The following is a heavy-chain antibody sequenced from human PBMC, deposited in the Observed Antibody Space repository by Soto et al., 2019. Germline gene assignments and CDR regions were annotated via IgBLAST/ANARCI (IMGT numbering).Heavy chain of an antibody. V-gene: IGHV1-69*13. J-gene: IGHJ4*02. CDR2: IIPIFGTA. CDR3: ARVRHDILTGYSPGDFDY. D-gene: IGHD3-9*01. Sequence: SVKVSCKASGGTFSSYAISWVRQAPGQGLEWVGGIIPIFGTANYAQKFQGRVTITADESTSTAYMELSSLRSEDTAVYYCARVRHDILTGYSPGDFDYWGQGTLATVSS. CDR1: GGTFSSYA.